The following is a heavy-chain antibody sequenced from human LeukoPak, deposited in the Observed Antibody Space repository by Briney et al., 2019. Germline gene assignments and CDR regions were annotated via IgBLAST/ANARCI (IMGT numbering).Heavy chain of an antibody. J-gene: IGHJ3*02. D-gene: IGHD2-2*02. V-gene: IGHV3-48*03. Sequence: PGGSLRLSCAAPGMTFSNYEFNWVRQAPGKGLEWVSYINPGGGNRFVAGSVRGRFTISRDNSKNTLYLQMNSLRAEDTAVYYCAREGYCSSTSCYTLGDAFDIWGQGTMVTVSS. CDR2: INPGGGNR. CDR3: AREGYCSSTSCYTLGDAFDI. CDR1: GMTFSNYE.